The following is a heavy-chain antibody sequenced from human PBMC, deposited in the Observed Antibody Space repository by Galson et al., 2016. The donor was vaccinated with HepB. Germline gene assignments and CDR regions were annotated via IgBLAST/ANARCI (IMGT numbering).Heavy chain of an antibody. CDR1: GGSFSGYY. J-gene: IGHJ6*02. CDR2: INHSGST. D-gene: IGHD6-13*01. V-gene: IGHV4-34*01. Sequence: EPLSLTCAVYGGSFSGYYWSWIRQPPGKGLEWIGEINHSGSTNYNPSLKSRVTISVDTSKNQFSLKLSSVTAADTAVYYCARWRVGGSSWSYYYYYGMDVWGQGTTVTVSS. CDR3: ARWRVGGSSWSYYYYYGMDV.